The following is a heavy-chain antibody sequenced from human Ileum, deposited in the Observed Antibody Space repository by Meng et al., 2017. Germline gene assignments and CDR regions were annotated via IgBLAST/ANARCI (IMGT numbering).Heavy chain of an antibody. D-gene: IGHD5-18*01. CDR3: AHRGYSYGYGY. Sequence: SGPTLVKPTQTLTLTCTFSGFSLSTYGVGVGWIRQPPGKALEWLALIYWDDDKRYSPSLKNRLTITKDTSKNQVVLTMTNMDPVVTATYYCAHRGYSYGYGYWGQGTLVTVSS. J-gene: IGHJ4*02. V-gene: IGHV2-5*02. CDR2: IYWDDDK. CDR1: GFSLSTYGVG.